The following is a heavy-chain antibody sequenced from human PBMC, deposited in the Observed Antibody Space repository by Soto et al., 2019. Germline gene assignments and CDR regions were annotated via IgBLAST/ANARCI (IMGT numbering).Heavy chain of an antibody. D-gene: IGHD6-13*01. CDR2: IIPIFGTA. Sequence: QVQLVQSGAEVKKPGSSVKVSCKASGGTFSSYAISWVRQAPGQGLEWMGGIIPIFGTANYAQKFQGRVTITADEPTSTAYMELSSLRSEDTAVYYCARDRPIGRDIAAPFDPWGQGTLVTVSS. V-gene: IGHV1-69*01. J-gene: IGHJ5*02. CDR3: ARDRPIGRDIAAPFDP. CDR1: GGTFSSYA.